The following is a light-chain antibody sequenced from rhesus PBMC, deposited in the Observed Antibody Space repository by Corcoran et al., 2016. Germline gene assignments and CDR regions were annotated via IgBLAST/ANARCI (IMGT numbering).Light chain of an antibody. CDR1: QSLLDSEDGNTY. J-gene: IGKJ2*01. Sequence: DIVMTQTPLSLPVTPGEPASISCRSSQSLLDSEDGNTYLDWYLQKPGQSPQLLIYGVSNRASGVPDRVSGSGSDTDFTLKISRVEAEDVGVYYCMQALEFPYSFGQGTKVEIK. CDR2: GVS. V-gene: IGKV2-104*02. CDR3: MQALEFPYS.